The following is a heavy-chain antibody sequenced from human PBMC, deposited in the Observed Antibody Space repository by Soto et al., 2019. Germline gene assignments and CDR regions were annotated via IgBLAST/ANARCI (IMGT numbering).Heavy chain of an antibody. CDR3: ALGIAARPFDS. CDR2: IYWDDAE. V-gene: IGHV2-5*02. D-gene: IGHD6-6*01. Sequence: QISLKESGPALVKPTQTLTLTCSFSGFSLTTTGVGVGWIRQPPGKALERLAPIYWDDAERYNPSMKNRLTITKDTSKNLFVLTMTNVYPVNTVTYYCALGIAARPFDSWGKGTLVTVSS. CDR1: GFSLTTTGVG. J-gene: IGHJ4*02.